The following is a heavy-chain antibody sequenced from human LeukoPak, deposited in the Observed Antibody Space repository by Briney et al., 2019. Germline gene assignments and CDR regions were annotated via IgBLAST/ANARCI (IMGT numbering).Heavy chain of an antibody. Sequence: GGSLRLSCAASGFTFSSYSMNWVRQAPGKGREWVSSISSSSSYIYYADSVKGRFTISRDNAKNSLYLQMNSLRAEDTAVYYCARQRYCSGGSCYREYAFDIWGQGTMVTVSS. J-gene: IGHJ3*02. D-gene: IGHD2-15*01. V-gene: IGHV3-21*01. CDR1: GFTFSSYS. CDR3: ARQRYCSGGSCYREYAFDI. CDR2: ISSSSSYI.